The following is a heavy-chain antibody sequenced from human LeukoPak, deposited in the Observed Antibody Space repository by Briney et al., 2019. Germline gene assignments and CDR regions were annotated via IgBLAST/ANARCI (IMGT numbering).Heavy chain of an antibody. CDR3: AREYGFWSGYLYSGMDV. Sequence: GGTLRLSCAASGFTFSTYSMNWVRQAPGKGLEWVSYMSSSSRDIYYTDSVKGRVSISRDNAKHSLYLQMNRLRAEDTAVYYCAREYGFWSGYLYSGMDVWGQGTTVTVSS. CDR1: GFTFSTYS. CDR2: MSSSSRDI. J-gene: IGHJ6*02. D-gene: IGHD3-3*01. V-gene: IGHV3-21*01.